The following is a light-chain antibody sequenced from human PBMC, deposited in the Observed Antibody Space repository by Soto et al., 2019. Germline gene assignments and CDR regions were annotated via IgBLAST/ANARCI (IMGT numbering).Light chain of an antibody. V-gene: IGLV2-14*01. Sequence: SALTQSASVSGSPGQSITISCTGTSSDVGGYNYVSWYQQHPGKAPKLMIYDVSNRPSGVSNRFSGSKSGNTASLTISGLQAEDEADYYCSSYTSSSTYVFGTETKLTVL. CDR1: SSDVGGYNY. CDR3: SSYTSSSTYV. J-gene: IGLJ1*01. CDR2: DVS.